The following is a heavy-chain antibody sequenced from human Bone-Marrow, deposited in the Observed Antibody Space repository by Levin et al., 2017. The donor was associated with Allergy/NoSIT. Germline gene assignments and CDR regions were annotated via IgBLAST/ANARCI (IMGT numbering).Heavy chain of an antibody. V-gene: IGHV4-39*07. D-gene: IGHD6-19*01. CDR1: GGSINSSSYY. CDR3: ARVIPEIAVAGLPDY. J-gene: IGHJ4*02. Sequence: SETLSLTCTVSGGSINSSSYYWGWIRQPPGKGLEWIGSIYYSGSTYYNPSLKSRVTISVDTSKNQFSLKLSSVTAADTAVYYCARVIPEIAVAGLPDYWGQGTLVTVSS. CDR2: IYYSGST.